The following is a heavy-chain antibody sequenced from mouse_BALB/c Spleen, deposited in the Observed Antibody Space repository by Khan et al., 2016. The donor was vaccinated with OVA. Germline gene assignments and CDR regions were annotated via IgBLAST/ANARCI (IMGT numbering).Heavy chain of an antibody. J-gene: IGHJ4*01. CDR1: GYSITSDYA. D-gene: IGHD2-3*01. CDR3: ARDGSRYNYAMDY. V-gene: IGHV3-2*02. CDR2: ISSSGST. Sequence: EVQLQESGPSLVKPSQSLSLTCTVTGYSITSDYAWNWIRQFPGNKLEWMGYISSSGSTNYNPALKSRISITRDTSKNQFFLQLNSVTTEDTATYYCARDGSRYNYAMDYWGQGTSVTVSS.